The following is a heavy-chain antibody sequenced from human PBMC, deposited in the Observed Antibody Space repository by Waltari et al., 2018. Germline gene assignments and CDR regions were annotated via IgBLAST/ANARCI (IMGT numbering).Heavy chain of an antibody. V-gene: IGHV4-39*07. CDR2: IYYSGSP. J-gene: IGHJ3*02. CDR3: ARGLVGLGAFDI. D-gene: IGHD3-16*01. CDR1: GGSISSSSYY. Sequence: QLQLQESGPGLVKPSETLSLTCTVSGGSISSSSYYWGWIRQPPGKGLEWIGSIYYSGSPYYNPSLKSRVTISGDTSKNQFSLKLSSVTAADTAVYYCARGLVGLGAFDIWGQGTMVTVSS.